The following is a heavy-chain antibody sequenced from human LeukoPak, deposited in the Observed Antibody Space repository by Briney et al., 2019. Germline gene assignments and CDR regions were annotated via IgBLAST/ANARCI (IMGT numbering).Heavy chain of an antibody. CDR3: ATSSRGSYYDILTGYLARVRPAYYYGMDV. CDR1: GFTVSSNY. V-gene: IGHV3-53*04. CDR2: IYSGGST. D-gene: IGHD3-9*01. J-gene: IGHJ6*02. Sequence: GGSLRLSCAASGFTVSSNYMSWVRQAPGKGLEWVSVIYSGGSTYYADSVKGRFTISRHNSKNTLYLQMNSLRAEDTAVYYCATSSRGSYYDILTGYLARVRPAYYYGMDVWGQGTTVTVSS.